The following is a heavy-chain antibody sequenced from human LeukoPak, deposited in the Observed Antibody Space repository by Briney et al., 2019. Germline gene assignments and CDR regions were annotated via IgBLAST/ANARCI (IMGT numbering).Heavy chain of an antibody. V-gene: IGHV4-34*01. CDR3: AREIFGESGY. J-gene: IGHJ4*02. CDR1: GGSFSGYY. CDR2: INHSGST. D-gene: IGHD3-3*01. Sequence: SETLSLTCAVYGGSFSGYYWSWIRQPPGKGLEWSGEINHSGSTNYNPSLKSRVTISVDTSKNQFSLKLSSVTAADTAVYYCAREIFGESGYWGQGTLVTVSS.